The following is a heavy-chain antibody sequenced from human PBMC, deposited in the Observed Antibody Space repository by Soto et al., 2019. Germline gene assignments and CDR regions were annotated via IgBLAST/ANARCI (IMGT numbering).Heavy chain of an antibody. CDR1: GFTFTRYS. J-gene: IGHJ4*02. CDR3: ARESEDLTSNFDY. Sequence: GGSLGLSCAASGFTFTRYSMNWVRQAPGKGLEWVSSISSTTNYIYYGDSMKGRFTISRDNAKNSLYLEMNSLRAEDTAVYYCARESEDLTSNFDYWGQGTLVTVSS. V-gene: IGHV3-21*06. CDR2: ISSTTNYI.